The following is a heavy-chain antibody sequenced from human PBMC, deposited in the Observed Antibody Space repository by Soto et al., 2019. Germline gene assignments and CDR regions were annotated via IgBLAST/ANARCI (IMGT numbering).Heavy chain of an antibody. CDR3: AKLRDFVVLPAGILDY. Sequence: EVQLLESGGGLVQPGGSLRLTCAASGFTFSSYGISWIRLSPGKGLEWVSVISGGGDTTYYTPSVKGRFTISRDDFRNTCYLQMNSLRTEDTAIYYCAKLRDFVVLPAGILDYWGPGTLVTVSS. V-gene: IGHV3-23*01. J-gene: IGHJ4*02. CDR1: GFTFSSYG. D-gene: IGHD2-8*01. CDR2: ISGGGDTT.